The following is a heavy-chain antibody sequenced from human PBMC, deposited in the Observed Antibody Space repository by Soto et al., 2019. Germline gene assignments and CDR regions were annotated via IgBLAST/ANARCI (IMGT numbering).Heavy chain of an antibody. Sequence: QVQLVQSGAEVQKPGASVKVSCKASGYTFTSYGISWVRQAPGKGLEWMGWISAYNGNTNSAQKLQGRVTMPTDTSVSTADMELRSRRSDDTAVYYCARGGYCSGGSCYQDWFDPWGHGTLVTVSS. CDR3: ARGGYCSGGSCYQDWFDP. V-gene: IGHV1-18*04. J-gene: IGHJ5*02. CDR2: ISAYNGNT. D-gene: IGHD2-15*01. CDR1: GYTFTSYG.